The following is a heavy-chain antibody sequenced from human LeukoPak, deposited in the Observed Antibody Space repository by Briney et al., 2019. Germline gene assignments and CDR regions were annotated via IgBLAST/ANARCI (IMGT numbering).Heavy chain of an antibody. CDR1: GYTFTSYA. CDR2: INAGNSNT. Sequence: ASVKVSCKASGYTFTSYAMHWVRQAPGQRLEWMGWINAGNSNTKYSQKFQGRVTITRDTSASTAYMELSSLRSEDTAVYYCARSGGTSSPIDYWGQETLVTVSS. V-gene: IGHV1-3*01. J-gene: IGHJ4*02. CDR3: ARSGGTSSPIDY. D-gene: IGHD2-2*01.